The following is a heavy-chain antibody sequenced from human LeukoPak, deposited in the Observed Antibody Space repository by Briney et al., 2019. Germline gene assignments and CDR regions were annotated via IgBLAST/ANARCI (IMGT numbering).Heavy chain of an antibody. CDR3: ARIGFGYSYGQGFDY. CDR2: ISHDGSNK. D-gene: IGHD5-18*01. V-gene: IGHV3-30*03. Sequence: GGSLRLSCAASGFTFSSYSMNWVRQAPGKGLAWVAVISHDGSNKYYADSVKGRFTISRDNSENTLYLQMNTLRAEDTAVYYCARIGFGYSYGQGFDYWGQGTLVSVSS. CDR1: GFTFSSYS. J-gene: IGHJ4*02.